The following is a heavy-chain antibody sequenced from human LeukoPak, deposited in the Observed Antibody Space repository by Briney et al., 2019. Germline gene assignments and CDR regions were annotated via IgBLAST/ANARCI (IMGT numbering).Heavy chain of an antibody. V-gene: IGHV5-51*01. J-gene: IGHJ4*02. CDR1: GYSFTSYW. D-gene: IGHD6-13*01. Sequence: PGESLKISCKGSGYSFTSYWIGWVRQMPGKGLEWMGIIYPGDSETGYSPSFQGQVTISADKSISTAYLQWSSLKASDTAMYYCARQIAAAGKEKDYFDYWGQGTLVTVSS. CDR2: IYPGDSET. CDR3: ARQIAAAGKEKDYFDY.